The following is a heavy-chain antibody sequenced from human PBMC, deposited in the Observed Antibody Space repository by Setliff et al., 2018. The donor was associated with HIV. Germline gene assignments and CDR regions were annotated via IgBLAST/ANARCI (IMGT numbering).Heavy chain of an antibody. D-gene: IGHD3-10*01. Sequence: ASVKVSCKASGHTFTNVDIHWLRRATGQGLKWMGWMNPNTGVSGYALKFQARVTMTRDTSISTAYMELSSLTSEDTAVYYCARGKGVGGVVITGGLDVWGKGTTVTVSS. J-gene: IGHJ6*04. CDR3: ARGKGVGGVVITGGLDV. CDR2: MNPNTGVS. V-gene: IGHV1-8*01. CDR1: GHTFTNVD.